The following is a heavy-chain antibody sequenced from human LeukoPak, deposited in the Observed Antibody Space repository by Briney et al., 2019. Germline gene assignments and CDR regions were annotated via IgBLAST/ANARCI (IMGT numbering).Heavy chain of an antibody. CDR3: ARQRYELLVVPAAPDAFDI. Sequence: GESLKISCKGSGYSFTCYWIVWVRQMPGKGLEWMGIIYPGDSDTRYSPSFQGQVTISADKSTSTAYLQWSSLKASDTAMYYCARQRYELLVVPAAPDAFDIWGQGTMVTVSS. J-gene: IGHJ3*02. CDR2: IYPGDSDT. D-gene: IGHD2-2*01. CDR1: GYSFTCYW. V-gene: IGHV5-51*01.